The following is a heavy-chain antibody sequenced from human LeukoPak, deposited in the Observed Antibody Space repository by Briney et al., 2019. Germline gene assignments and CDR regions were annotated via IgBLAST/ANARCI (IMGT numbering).Heavy chain of an antibody. Sequence: PGGSLRLSCAASGYTFSTYDMKWVRQAPGKGLEWVSHISGSGGNIGYADSVKGRFTISSDNAKNSLYLQMQSLSPQHSYAFLCARDLRKTILGGYYYWGQGTLVTVSS. CDR1: GYTFSTYD. CDR3: ARDLRKTILGGYYY. V-gene: IGHV3-48*03. D-gene: IGHD3-3*01. J-gene: IGHJ4*02. CDR2: ISGSGGNI.